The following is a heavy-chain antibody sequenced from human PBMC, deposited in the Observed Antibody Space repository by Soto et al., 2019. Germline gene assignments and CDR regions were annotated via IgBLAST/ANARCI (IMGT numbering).Heavy chain of an antibody. J-gene: IGHJ4*02. CDR1: GGSFSGYY. V-gene: IGHV4-34*01. CDR3: ARGPGVTVTRRFLNY. CDR2: INHSGTT. D-gene: IGHD4-17*01. Sequence: QVQLQQWGAGLLKPSETLSLTCAVHGGSFSGYYWSWIRQPPGKGLEWSGEINHSGTTNYNPSLKSRVTISEDTSKNQFSLRLSSVTAADTAVYFCARGPGVTVTRRFLNYWGQGTLVTVSS.